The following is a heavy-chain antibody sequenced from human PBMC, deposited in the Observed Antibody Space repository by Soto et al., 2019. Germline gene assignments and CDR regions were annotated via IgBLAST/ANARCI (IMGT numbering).Heavy chain of an antibody. CDR1: GGSISSGGYS. CDR2: IYHSGST. J-gene: IGHJ5*02. CDR3: ARDSLTGNYFDP. V-gene: IGHV4-30-2*01. D-gene: IGHD1-7*01. Sequence: QVQLQESGPGLVKPSQTLSLTCAVSGGSISSGGYSWNWIRQPPGKGLEWIGYIYHSGSTYYNPSPKSRVTISIDKAKNQFSLKLSSVSAADTAVYYCARDSLTGNYFDPWGQGTLVTVSS.